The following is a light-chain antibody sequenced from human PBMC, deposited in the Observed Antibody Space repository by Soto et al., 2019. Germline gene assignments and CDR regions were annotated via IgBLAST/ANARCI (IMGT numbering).Light chain of an antibody. CDR1: QYIRNY. J-gene: IGKJ1*01. Sequence: DIQMTQSPSSLSASVGDRVTITCQASQYIRNYLNWYQQKPGKAPELLIYDASNLEPGVPSRFSGSGSGTDFTFTINSLQPEDIETYYCQQYHNFPRTFGQGTKVEIK. CDR2: DAS. V-gene: IGKV1-33*01. CDR3: QQYHNFPRT.